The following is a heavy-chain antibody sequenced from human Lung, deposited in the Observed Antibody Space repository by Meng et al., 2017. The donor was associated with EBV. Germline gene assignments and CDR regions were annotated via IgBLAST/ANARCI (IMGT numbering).Heavy chain of an antibody. Sequence: QVQLQKWGAGLLKPSETLSLTCAVYGGSFSDYSWNWIRQSPGKGLEWIGEITHSGNTYYDPSLKSRVTISVDTSNNQFSLKLSSVTAADTAVYYCARAVDTGYFDYWGQGTLVTASS. D-gene: IGHD5-18*01. J-gene: IGHJ4*02. V-gene: IGHV4-34*01. CDR1: GGSFSDYS. CDR2: ITHSGNT. CDR3: ARAVDTGYFDY.